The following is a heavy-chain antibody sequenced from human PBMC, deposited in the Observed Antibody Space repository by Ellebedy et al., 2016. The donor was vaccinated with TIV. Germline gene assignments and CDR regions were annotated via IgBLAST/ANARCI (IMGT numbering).Heavy chain of an antibody. D-gene: IGHD3-22*01. J-gene: IGHJ4*02. CDR2: IYSGGST. Sequence: GGSLRLXXAASGFTVSSNYMSWVRRAPGKGLEWVSVIYSGGSTYYADSVKGRFTISRDNSKNTLYLQMNSLRAEDTAVYYCAREGRTYYYDSSGYDIWGQGTLVTVSS. V-gene: IGHV3-53*01. CDR3: AREGRTYYYDSSGYDI. CDR1: GFTVSSNY.